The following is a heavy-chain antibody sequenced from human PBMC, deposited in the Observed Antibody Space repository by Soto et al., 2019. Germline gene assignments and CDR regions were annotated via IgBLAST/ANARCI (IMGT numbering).Heavy chain of an antibody. Sequence: GGSLRLSCAASGFTFDDYAMHWVRQAPGKGLEWVSGISWNSGSIGYADSVKGRFTISRDNAKNSLYLQMNSLRAEDTALYYCAKGHYIWGSENAFDIWGQGTMVTVSS. CDR1: GFTFDDYA. J-gene: IGHJ3*02. V-gene: IGHV3-9*01. D-gene: IGHD3-16*01. CDR3: AKGHYIWGSENAFDI. CDR2: ISWNSGSI.